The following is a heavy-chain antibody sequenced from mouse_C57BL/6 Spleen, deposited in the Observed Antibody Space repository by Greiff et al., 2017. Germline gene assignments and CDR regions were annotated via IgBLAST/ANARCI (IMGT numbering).Heavy chain of an antibody. CDR3: AKYDGSSYWYCDV. D-gene: IGHD1-1*01. CDR2: IWRGGST. J-gene: IGHJ1*03. Sequence: VQLQESGPGLVQPSQSLSITCTVSGFSLTSYGVHWVRQSPGKGLEWLGVIWRGGSTDYNAAFMSRLSITKDNSKSQVFFKMNSLQADDTAIYYCAKYDGSSYWYCDVWGTGTTVTVSS. V-gene: IGHV2-5*01. CDR1: GFSLTSYG.